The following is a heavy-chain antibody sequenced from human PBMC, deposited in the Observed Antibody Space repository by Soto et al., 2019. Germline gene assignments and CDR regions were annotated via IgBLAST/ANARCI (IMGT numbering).Heavy chain of an antibody. D-gene: IGHD3-16*01. CDR3: ARGNPFNYAGFDV. J-gene: IGHJ6*02. CDR2: MNAKSGDT. Sequence: QANLEQSGAEVKRPGASVKVSCKASGYTFSDFDINWLRQASGQGPEWMGWMNAKSGDTFFAQRFQGKLNMTWDTSLSTAYMEVGSLTSDDTAMYYCARGNPFNYAGFDVWGQGTTVAVSS. V-gene: IGHV1-8*01. CDR1: GYTFSDFD.